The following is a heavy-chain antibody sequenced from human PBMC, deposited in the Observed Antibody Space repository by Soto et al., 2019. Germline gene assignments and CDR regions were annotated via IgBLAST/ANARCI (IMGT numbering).Heavy chain of an antibody. J-gene: IGHJ4*02. CDR2: FDPEDGET. CDR1: GYTLTELS. D-gene: IGHD3-3*01. V-gene: IGHV1-24*01. Sequence: GASVKVSCKVSGYTLTELSMHWVRQAPGKGLEWMGGFDPEDGETIYAQKFQGRVTMTEDTSTDTAYMELSSLRSEDTAVYYCATGLRFLQWFPQRRYWGQGTLVTVAS. CDR3: ATGLRFLQWFPQRRY.